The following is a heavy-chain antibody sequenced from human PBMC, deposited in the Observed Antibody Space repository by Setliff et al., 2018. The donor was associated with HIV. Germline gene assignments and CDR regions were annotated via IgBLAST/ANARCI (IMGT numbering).Heavy chain of an antibody. J-gene: IGHJ4*02. CDR2: IYTSGTT. Sequence: SETLSLTCFVSGVSISGHFWGWIRQPPGKGLEWIGYIYTSGTTEYNPSLDSRVTISVDTSMDQFSLNLRSVTAADTALYFCARLIHTGLLYFDYWGLGMLVTVSS. CDR1: GVSISGHF. V-gene: IGHV4-4*09. CDR3: ARLIHTGLLYFDY. D-gene: IGHD2-8*02.